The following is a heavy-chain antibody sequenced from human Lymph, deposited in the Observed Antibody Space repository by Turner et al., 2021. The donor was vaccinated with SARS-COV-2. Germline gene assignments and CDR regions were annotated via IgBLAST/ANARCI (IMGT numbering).Heavy chain of an antibody. CDR2: IYYSGST. Sequence: QVQLQESGPGLVKPSQTLSLTCTGSGGSISSGDYYWRWIRQPPGKGLEWIGYIYYSGSTYYNPSLKSRVTISVDTSKNQFSLKLSSVTAADTAVYYCARVVVLRRAYFDYWGQGTLVTVSS. CDR3: ARVVVLRRAYFDY. CDR1: GGSISSGDYY. D-gene: IGHD2-8*01. J-gene: IGHJ4*02. V-gene: IGHV4-30-4*01.